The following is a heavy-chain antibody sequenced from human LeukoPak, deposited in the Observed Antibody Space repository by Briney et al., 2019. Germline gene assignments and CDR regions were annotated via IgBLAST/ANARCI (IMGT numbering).Heavy chain of an antibody. Sequence: SETLSLTCTVSGGSISSYYWSWIRQPPGKGLEWIGYIYYSGSTNYNPSLNSRVTISVDTSKNQFSLKLSSVTAADTAVYYCARVSSGYTNWFDPWGQGTLVTVSS. CDR2: IYYSGST. CDR3: ARVSSGYTNWFDP. CDR1: GGSISSYY. D-gene: IGHD3-22*01. V-gene: IGHV4-59*01. J-gene: IGHJ5*02.